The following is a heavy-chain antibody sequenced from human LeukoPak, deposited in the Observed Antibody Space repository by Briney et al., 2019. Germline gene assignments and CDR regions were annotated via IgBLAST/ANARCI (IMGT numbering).Heavy chain of an antibody. V-gene: IGHV3-30*02. CDR1: GFTYSHNG. CDR2: IQYDGNTI. Sequence: PGGSLRLSCVASGFTYSHNGMHWVRQAPGKGLEWVAFIQYDGNTIFYADSVKGRFTISRDNAKNSLYLQMNSLRAEDTAVYYCARGGGHFDYWGQGTLVTVSS. J-gene: IGHJ4*02. D-gene: IGHD3-10*01. CDR3: ARGGGHFDY.